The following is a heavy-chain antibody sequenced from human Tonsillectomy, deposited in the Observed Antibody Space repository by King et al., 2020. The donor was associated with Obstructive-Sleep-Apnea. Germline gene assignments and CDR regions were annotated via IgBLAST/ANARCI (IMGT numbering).Heavy chain of an antibody. Sequence: QLQESGPGLVKPSQTLSLTCTVSGGSISSSDFYWSWIRQPPGKGLEWVGCIFYNGSTSYNPSLKRRVAISLGTSKKEFSLKLRSATAADTAVYYCARGSDELWGRGTLVTVSS. V-gene: IGHV4-30-4*01. CDR3: ARGSDEL. CDR1: GGSISSSDFY. CDR2: IFYNGST. J-gene: IGHJ2*01.